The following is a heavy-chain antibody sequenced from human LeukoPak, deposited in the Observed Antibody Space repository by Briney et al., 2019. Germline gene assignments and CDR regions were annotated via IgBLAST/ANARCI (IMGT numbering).Heavy chain of an antibody. CDR2: ISGGGGST. J-gene: IGHJ4*02. D-gene: IGHD6-13*01. CDR3: ARGTAAPDY. V-gene: IGHV3-23*01. CDR1: GFTFSSYA. Sequence: PGGSLRLPCAASGFTFSSYAMSWVRQAPGEGLEWVSTISGGGGSTYYADSVKGRFTISRDNSKNTLYLQMNSLRAEDTAVYYCARGTAAPDYWGQGTLVTVSS.